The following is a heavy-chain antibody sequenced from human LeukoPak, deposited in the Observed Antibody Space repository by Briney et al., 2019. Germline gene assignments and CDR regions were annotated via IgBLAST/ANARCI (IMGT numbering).Heavy chain of an antibody. CDR2: ISSSGGTT. CDR1: GFTFSSYA. V-gene: IGHV3-23*01. J-gene: IGHJ4*02. D-gene: IGHD6-25*01. Sequence: GGSLRLSCAASGFTFSSYAMNWVRQAPGKGLEWVSVISSSGGTTYYPDSVKGRFIISRDNSKNTLYLQMSSLRAEDTAVYYCTAAPNTTPGSLGHWGQGTLVTVSS. CDR3: TAAPNTTPGSLGH.